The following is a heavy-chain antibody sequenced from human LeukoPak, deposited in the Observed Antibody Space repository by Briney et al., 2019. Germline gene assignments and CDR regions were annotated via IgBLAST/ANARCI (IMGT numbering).Heavy chain of an antibody. J-gene: IGHJ4*02. CDR1: GFTFSSYS. CDR3: ARGQWLLL. D-gene: IGHD3-22*01. CDR2: ISISSSTI. Sequence: GGSLRLTCAASGFTFSSYSMNWVRQAPGKGLEWISYISISSSTIYYADSVKGRFTISRDNAKNSLYLQMNSLRAEDTAMYYCARGQWLLLWGQGTLVTVSS. V-gene: IGHV3-48*01.